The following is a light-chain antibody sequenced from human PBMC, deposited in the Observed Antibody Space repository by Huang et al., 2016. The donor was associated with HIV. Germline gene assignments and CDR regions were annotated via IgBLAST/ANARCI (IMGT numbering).Light chain of an antibody. Sequence: EIEMTQSPATLSVSPGERATLSCRASHSVDRDWAWDQQKHGKAPRLLIYDAATRATGISAKFNGTGSGAEVSLSITNLQSEDVAVYYCQQYKDWPPLTFGGGTKVEI. V-gene: IGKV3-15*01. CDR3: QQYKDWPPLT. CDR2: DAA. CDR1: HSVDRD. J-gene: IGKJ4*01.